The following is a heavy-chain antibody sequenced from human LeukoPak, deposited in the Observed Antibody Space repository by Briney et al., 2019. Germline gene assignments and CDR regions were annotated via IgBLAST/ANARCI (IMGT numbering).Heavy chain of an antibody. CDR2: ISSSSSTI. CDR3: ARVPLLAAAGTFFDY. Sequence: GGSLRLSCAASGFTFSSYSMNWVRQAPGKGLEWISYISSSSSTIYYADSVKGRFTISRDNAKNSLYLQMNSLRAEDTAVYYCARVPLLAAAGTFFDYWGQGTLVTVSS. CDR1: GFTFSSYS. V-gene: IGHV3-48*04. D-gene: IGHD6-13*01. J-gene: IGHJ4*02.